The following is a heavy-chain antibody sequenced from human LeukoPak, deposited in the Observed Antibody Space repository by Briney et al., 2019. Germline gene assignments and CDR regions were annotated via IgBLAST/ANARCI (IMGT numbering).Heavy chain of an antibody. D-gene: IGHD3-10*01. CDR3: ARDVKVTMVRGVIAPFDP. CDR1: GGSFSGYY. V-gene: IGHV4-59*10. J-gene: IGHJ5*02. Sequence: PSETLSLTCAVYGGSFSGYYWGWIRQPPGKGLEWIGRIYTSGSTNYNPSLKSRVTMSVDTSKNQFSLKLSSVTAADTAVYYCARDVKVTMVRGVIAPFDPWGQGTLVTVSS. CDR2: IYTSGST.